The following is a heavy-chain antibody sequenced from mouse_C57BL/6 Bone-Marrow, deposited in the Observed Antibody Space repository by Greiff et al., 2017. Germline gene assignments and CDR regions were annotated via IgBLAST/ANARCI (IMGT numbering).Heavy chain of an antibody. V-gene: IGHV1-19*01. J-gene: IGHJ4*01. CDR3: ASSYGNYAMDY. Sequence: SGPVLVKPGASVKMSCKASGYTFTDYYMNWVKQSHGKSLEWIGVINPYNGGTSYNQKFKGKATLTVDKSSSTAYMELNSLTSEDSAVYYCASSYGNYAMDYWGQGTSVTVSS. CDR1: GYTFTDYY. CDR2: INPYNGGT. D-gene: IGHD2-1*01.